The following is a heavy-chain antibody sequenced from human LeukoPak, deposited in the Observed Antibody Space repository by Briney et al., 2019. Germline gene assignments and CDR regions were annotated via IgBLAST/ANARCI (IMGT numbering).Heavy chain of an antibody. Sequence: GASVKVSCKASGYTFTSYGISWVRQAPGQGLEWMGWISAYNGNTNYAQKLQSRVTMTTDTSTSTAYMELRSLGSDDTAVYYCVREGFGYSSGWYGYWGQGTLVTVSS. CDR2: ISAYNGNT. J-gene: IGHJ4*02. V-gene: IGHV1-18*01. CDR3: VREGFGYSSGWYGY. D-gene: IGHD6-19*01. CDR1: GYTFTSYG.